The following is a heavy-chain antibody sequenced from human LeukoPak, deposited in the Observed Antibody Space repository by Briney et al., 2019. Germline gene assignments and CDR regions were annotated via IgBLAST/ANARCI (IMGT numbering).Heavy chain of an antibody. J-gene: IGHJ4*02. CDR1: GGSISSSYY. D-gene: IGHD3-9*01. V-gene: IGHV4-39*01. CDR3: ARREYYDILTGYQNPDYYFDY. CDR2: IYYSGST. Sequence: PSETPSLTCTVSGGSISSSYYWGWIRQPPGKGLEWIGSIYYSGSTYYNPSLKSRVTISVDTSKNQFSLKLSSVTAADTAVYYCARREYYDILTGYQNPDYYFDYWGQGTLVTVSS.